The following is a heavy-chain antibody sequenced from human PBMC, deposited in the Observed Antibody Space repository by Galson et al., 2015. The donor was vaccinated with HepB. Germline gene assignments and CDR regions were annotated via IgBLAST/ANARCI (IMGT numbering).Heavy chain of an antibody. V-gene: IGHV3-48*01. CDR2: ISSSSTI. CDR1: GFTFSSYS. D-gene: IGHD3-22*01. Sequence: SLRLSCAASGFTFSSYSMNWVRQAPGKGLEWVSYISSSSTIYYADSVKGRFTISRDNAKNSLYLQMNSLRAEDTAVYYCASGVNYDSSGYDYWGQGTLVTVSS. J-gene: IGHJ4*02. CDR3: ASGVNYDSSGYDY.